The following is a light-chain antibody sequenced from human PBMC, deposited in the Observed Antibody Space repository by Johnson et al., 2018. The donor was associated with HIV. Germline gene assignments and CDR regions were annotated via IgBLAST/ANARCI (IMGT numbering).Light chain of an antibody. V-gene: IGLV1-51*01. J-gene: IGLJ1*01. CDR3: GTWDSSLGTYV. Sequence: QSVLTQPPSVSAAPGQKVTISCSGSSSNIGNNYVSWYQQLPGTAPKLLIYDNNKRPSGIPDRFSGSKSGTSATLDITGLQTGDEADYYCGTWDSSLGTYVVGTGAKVTVL. CDR2: DNN. CDR1: SSNIGNNY.